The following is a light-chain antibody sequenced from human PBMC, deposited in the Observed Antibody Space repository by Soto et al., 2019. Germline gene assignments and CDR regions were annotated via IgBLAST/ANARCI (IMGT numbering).Light chain of an antibody. J-gene: IGLJ2*01. V-gene: IGLV1-47*01. Sequence: QSVLTQPPSASGTPGQRVTISCSGSSSNIGSNYVYWYQQLPGTAPKLLIYRNNQRPSGVPDRFSGSKSDTSASLAISGLRSEDEADYYCAAWDDSLSVVFGGGTKLNVL. CDR2: RNN. CDR1: SSNIGSNY. CDR3: AAWDDSLSVV.